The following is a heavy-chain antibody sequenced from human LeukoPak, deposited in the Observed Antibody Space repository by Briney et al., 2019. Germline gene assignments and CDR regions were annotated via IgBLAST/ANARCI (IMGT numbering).Heavy chain of an antibody. D-gene: IGHD3-10*01. CDR1: GFTVSSNY. CDR3: ARDRLWSYGMDV. CDR2: IYAGGST. Sequence: GGSLRLSCAASGFTVSSNYMSWVRQAPGKGLEWVSVIYAGGSTYYADSVKGRFTISRDNSKHTLYLQMNSLRAEDTAAYCCARDRLWSYGMDVWGQGTTVTVSS. J-gene: IGHJ6*02. V-gene: IGHV3-66*01.